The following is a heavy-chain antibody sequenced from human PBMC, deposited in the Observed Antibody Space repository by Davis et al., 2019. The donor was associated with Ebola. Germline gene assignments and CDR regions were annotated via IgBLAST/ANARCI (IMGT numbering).Heavy chain of an antibody. D-gene: IGHD3-9*01. V-gene: IGHV1-18*04. CDR3: ARDLIPIFSVHKFDP. CDR1: GYTFTTYA. CDR2: INPHNGNT. Sequence: ASVKVSCKASGYTFTTYAISWVRQAPGQGLEWMGWINPHNGNTNYAQNVQGRVTMTTDTSTSTAYMEVGSLRSDDTAVYYCARDLIPIFSVHKFDPWGQGTLVTVSS. J-gene: IGHJ5*02.